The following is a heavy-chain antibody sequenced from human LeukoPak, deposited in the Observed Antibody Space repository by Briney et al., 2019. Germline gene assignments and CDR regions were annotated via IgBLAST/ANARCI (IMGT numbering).Heavy chain of an antibody. D-gene: IGHD4-11*01. CDR2: IYTSGST. J-gene: IGHJ3*01. Sequence: ASQTLSLTCTVSGGSISSGSYYWSWIRQPAGKGLEWIGRIYTSGSTNYNPSLKSRVTISVDTSKNQFSLKLSSVTAADTAVYYCARDPGLHLNAFDLWGQGTMVTVSS. V-gene: IGHV4-61*02. CDR3: ARDPGLHLNAFDL. CDR1: GGSISSGSYY.